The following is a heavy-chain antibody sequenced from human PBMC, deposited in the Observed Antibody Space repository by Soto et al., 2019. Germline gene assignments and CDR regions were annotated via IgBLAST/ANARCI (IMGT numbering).Heavy chain of an antibody. Sequence: SETLSLTCTVSGGSMNSYYLSWIRQPPGKGLEWIGNIYYSGSTNYNPSLRSRVTISVDTPKNQFSLKLSSVTAADTAVYYCARVADYYDSSGYSWKYYFDYWGQGTLVTVSS. D-gene: IGHD3-22*01. CDR1: GGSMNSYY. CDR2: IYYSGST. CDR3: ARVADYYDSSGYSWKYYFDY. V-gene: IGHV4-59*01. J-gene: IGHJ4*02.